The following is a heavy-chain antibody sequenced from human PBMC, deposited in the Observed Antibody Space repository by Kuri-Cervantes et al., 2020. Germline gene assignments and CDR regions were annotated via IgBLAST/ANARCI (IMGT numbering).Heavy chain of an antibody. CDR2: INSDGSST. Sequence: GESLKISCAASGFTFSSYGMHWVRQAPGKGLVWVSRINSDGSSTSYADSVRGRFTISRDNAKNTLCLQMNSLRAEDTAVYYCARDRYSYGYDYWGQGTLVTVSS. CDR1: GFTFSSYG. D-gene: IGHD5-18*01. J-gene: IGHJ4*02. CDR3: ARDRYSYGYDY. V-gene: IGHV3-74*01.